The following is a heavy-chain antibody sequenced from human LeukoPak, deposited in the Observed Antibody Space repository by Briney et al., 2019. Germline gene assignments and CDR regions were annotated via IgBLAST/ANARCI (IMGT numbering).Heavy chain of an antibody. D-gene: IGHD4-17*01. J-gene: IGHJ4*02. CDR3: ATLPT. V-gene: IGHV3-30-3*01. CDR2: ISYDGNNK. CDR1: GFTFSSYA. Sequence: GGSLRLSCAASGFTFSSYAMHWVRQAPGKGLEWVAVISYDGNNKYYADSVKGRFTISRDNSKNTLYLQMDSLRAEDTALYYCATLPTWGQGTLVTVSS.